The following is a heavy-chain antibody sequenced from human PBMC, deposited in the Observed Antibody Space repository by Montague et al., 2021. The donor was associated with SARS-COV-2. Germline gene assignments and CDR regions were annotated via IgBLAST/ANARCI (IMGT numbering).Heavy chain of an antibody. CDR3: AGMESAWWFFDY. CDR2: INYSRGT. Sequence: SETLSLTCAVYSESLSGYYWSWIRRAPGKGLEWIGEINYSRGTYYNQSLTSRVTISIDKSESQFSLEMTSVTAADTAVYYRAGMESAWWFFDYWGQGTLVTVSS. J-gene: IGHJ4*02. V-gene: IGHV4-34*01. D-gene: IGHD2-8*02. CDR1: SESLSGYY.